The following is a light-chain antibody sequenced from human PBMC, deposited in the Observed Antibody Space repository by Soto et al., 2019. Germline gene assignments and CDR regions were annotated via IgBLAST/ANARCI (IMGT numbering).Light chain of an antibody. CDR2: AAS. J-gene: IGKJ2*01. Sequence: EIVLTQSPGTLSLSPGERATLSCRAGQSVSSNYLAWYQQKPGQAPRLLIYAASSRATGIPDRFSGSGSGTDFTLTISRLEPEDFAVYYCQQYGRSGYTFGQGTKLEIK. CDR3: QQYGRSGYT. V-gene: IGKV3-20*01. CDR1: QSVSSNY.